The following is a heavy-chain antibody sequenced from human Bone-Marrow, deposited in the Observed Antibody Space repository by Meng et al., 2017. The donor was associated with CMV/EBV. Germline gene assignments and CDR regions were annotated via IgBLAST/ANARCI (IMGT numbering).Heavy chain of an antibody. D-gene: IGHD3-3*01. CDR3: ARDYCYYDFCFNWYSP. CDR2: INPNSGGT. CDR1: GYTFTGYY. Sequence: ASVKVSCKASGYTFTGYYMHWVRQAPGQGLEWMGWINPNSGGTNYAQKFQGRVTMTRDTSISTAYMELSRLRSDDTAVYYCARDYCYYDFCFNWYSPWGRGRRVIVAS. J-gene: IGHJ5*02. V-gene: IGHV1-2*02.